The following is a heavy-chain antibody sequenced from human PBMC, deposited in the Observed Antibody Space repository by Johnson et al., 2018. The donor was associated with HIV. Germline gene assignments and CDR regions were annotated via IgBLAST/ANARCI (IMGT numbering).Heavy chain of an antibody. Sequence: QVQLVASGGGLLQRGGSLRPSCAASGFTFSAYYMRWIRQAPGKGLQSVAVMSFDETNSYDSDSVDVKARSTTSRDNSKNTLYLQMNSLRAEDTAMYYCASWWIAAAGSPGDAFDIWGQGTMVTVSS. CDR3: ASWWIAAAGSPGDAFDI. CDR1: GFTFSAYY. J-gene: IGHJ3*02. V-gene: IGHV3-30-3*01. D-gene: IGHD6-13*01. CDR2: MSFDETNS.